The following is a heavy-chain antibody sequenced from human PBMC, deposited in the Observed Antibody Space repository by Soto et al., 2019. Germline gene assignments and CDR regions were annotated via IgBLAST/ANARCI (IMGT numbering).Heavy chain of an antibody. CDR2: IYFRGST. CDR3: ARSSGYATPLDQ. J-gene: IGHJ4*02. V-gene: IGHV4-59*01. D-gene: IGHD3-22*01. Sequence: QVQLQESGPGLVKPSETLSLTCTVSGGSMNTFYWSWIRQSPGKGLEWIGYIYFRGSTNYHPSFQSRASISIDTSQSQFSLSLNAMTAADTAVYYCARSSGYATPLDQWGQGTLVTVSS. CDR1: GGSMNTFY.